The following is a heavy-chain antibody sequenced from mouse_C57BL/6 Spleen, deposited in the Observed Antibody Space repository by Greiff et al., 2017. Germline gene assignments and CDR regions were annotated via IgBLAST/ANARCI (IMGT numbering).Heavy chain of an antibody. V-gene: IGHV1-69*01. CDR1: GYTFTSYW. CDR3: ARRYYGSSDYAMDY. CDR2: IDPSDSYT. Sequence: QVHVKQPGAELVMPGASVKLSCKASGYTFTSYWMHWVKQRPGQGLEWIGEIDPSDSYTNYNQKFKGKSTLTVDKSSSTAYMQLSSLTSEDSAVYYCARRYYGSSDYAMDYWGQGTSVTVSS. D-gene: IGHD1-1*01. J-gene: IGHJ4*01.